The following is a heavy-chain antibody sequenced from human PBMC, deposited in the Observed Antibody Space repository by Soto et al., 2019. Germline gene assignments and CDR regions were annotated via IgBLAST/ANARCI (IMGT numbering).Heavy chain of an antibody. V-gene: IGHV3-15*07. J-gene: IGHJ4*02. CDR3: TTDPRGHYFDY. CDR2: IKSNTDGGGTT. CDR1: GFAFIDTW. D-gene: IGHD3-10*01. Sequence: GGSLRLSCVASGFAFIDTWMNWVRQAPGKGLEWVGRIKSNTDGGGTTDYAAPAKGRFTISRHDSKNTLYLQMNGLKTEDTAVYYCTTDPRGHYFDYWGPGTLVTVSS.